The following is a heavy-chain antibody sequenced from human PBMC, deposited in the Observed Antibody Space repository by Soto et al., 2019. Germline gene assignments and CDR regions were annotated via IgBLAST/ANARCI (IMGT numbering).Heavy chain of an antibody. V-gene: IGHV3-64*01. D-gene: IGHD6-19*01. CDR3: ATEYDGSGGYIN. CDR1: GFTFSSYA. Sequence: EVQLVESGGGLVQPGGSLRLSCAASGFTFSSYAMHWVRQAPGKGLEYVSAISSNGGSTYYANSVKGRFIISRDNSRNTLYLQMGSLRTEDMAVYYCATEYDGSGGYINWGQGTLVTVSS. J-gene: IGHJ4*02. CDR2: ISSNGGST.